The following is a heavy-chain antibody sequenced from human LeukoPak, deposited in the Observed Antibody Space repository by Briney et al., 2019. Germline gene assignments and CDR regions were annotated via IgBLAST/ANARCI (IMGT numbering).Heavy chain of an antibody. CDR3: AHSHSGSYSGNWFDP. CDR1: GFSLSTSGVG. D-gene: IGHD1-26*01. Sequence: SGPMLVKPTQTLTLTCTFSGFSLSTSGVGVGWIRQPPGKALEWLALIYWDDDKRYSPSLKSRLTITKDTSKNRVVLTMTNMDPVDTATYYCAHSHSGSYSGNWFDPWGQGTLVTVSS. V-gene: IGHV2-5*02. CDR2: IYWDDDK. J-gene: IGHJ5*02.